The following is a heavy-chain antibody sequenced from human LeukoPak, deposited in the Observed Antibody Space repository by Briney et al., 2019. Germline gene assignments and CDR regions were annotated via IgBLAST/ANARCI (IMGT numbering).Heavy chain of an antibody. D-gene: IGHD6-13*01. CDR1: GFSFDDYG. Sequence: PGGSRRLSCAASGFSFDDYGMNWVRQAPGKGLEWVSGINWNGGSTGYADSVKGRFTISRDNAKNSLYLQMNSLRAEDTAVYYCAKGFSSSWYAVSGFDYWGQGTLVTVSS. CDR3: AKGFSSSWYAVSGFDY. CDR2: INWNGGST. J-gene: IGHJ4*02. V-gene: IGHV3-20*04.